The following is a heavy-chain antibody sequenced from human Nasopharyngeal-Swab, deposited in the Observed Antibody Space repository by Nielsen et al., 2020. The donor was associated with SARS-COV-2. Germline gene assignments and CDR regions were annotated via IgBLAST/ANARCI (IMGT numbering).Heavy chain of an antibody. V-gene: IGHV3-21*01. CDR3: ARGCVLTGPSCYYYGMDV. CDR1: GFIFSNYD. J-gene: IGHJ6*02. Sequence: GGSLRLSCRASGFIFSNYDLSWVRQAPGKGLEWVSSISSSSSYIYYADSLKGRFTISRDNAKNSLYLQMNSLRAEDTAVYYCARGCVLTGPSCYYYGMDVWGQGTTVTVSS. CDR2: ISSSSSYI. D-gene: IGHD3-9*01.